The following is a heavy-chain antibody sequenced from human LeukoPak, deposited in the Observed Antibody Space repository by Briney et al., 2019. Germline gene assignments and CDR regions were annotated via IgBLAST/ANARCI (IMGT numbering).Heavy chain of an antibody. J-gene: IGHJ6*02. CDR1: GFTFSSHA. Sequence: TGGSLRLSCAASGFTFSSHAMSWVRQAPGKGLVWVSRIIGDGSGTNYADSVKGRFTISRDNAKNTLYLQMNSLRAEDTAVYYCARGRSTNFLDVWGQGTTVTVSS. D-gene: IGHD2-2*01. CDR3: ARGRSTNFLDV. V-gene: IGHV3-74*01. CDR2: IIGDGSGT.